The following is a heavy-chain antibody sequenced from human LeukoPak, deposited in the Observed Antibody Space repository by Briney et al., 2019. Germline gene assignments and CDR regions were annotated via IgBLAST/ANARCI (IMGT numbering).Heavy chain of an antibody. V-gene: IGHV1-46*01. CDR2: IKSSGGST. D-gene: IGHD2-21*02. J-gene: IGHJ4*02. CDR1: GYTFTSYY. CDR3: ARVGATGATADN. Sequence: ASVKVSCKASGYTFTSYYIHWVRQAPGQGLEWMGIIKSSGGSTSYAQKFQGRVTMTSDTSTSTVYMELKSLRSEDTAVYFCARVGATGATADNWGQGTLVTVSS.